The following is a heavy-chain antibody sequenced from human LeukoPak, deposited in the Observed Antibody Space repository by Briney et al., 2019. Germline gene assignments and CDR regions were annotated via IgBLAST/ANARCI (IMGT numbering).Heavy chain of an antibody. D-gene: IGHD5-12*01. CDR3: ETVTKVDIDY. J-gene: IGHJ4*02. Sequence: QSGRSLKLSCAASAFTFSSYTMYWFRQPPSKWLGWVASVSVEGNGRYFPGSVEGRFTISRENSKNSVFLQMNNVRPEDTAIYFCETVTKVDIDYWGQGTVVTVSS. V-gene: IGHV3-30*08. CDR2: VSVEGNGR. CDR1: AFTFSSYT.